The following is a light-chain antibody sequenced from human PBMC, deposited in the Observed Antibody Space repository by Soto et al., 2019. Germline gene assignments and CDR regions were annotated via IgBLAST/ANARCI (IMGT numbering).Light chain of an antibody. CDR1: QSVSRY. V-gene: IGKV3-11*01. J-gene: IGKJ5*01. CDR2: DAS. Sequence: EIVLTQSPATLSLSPGERATLSCRASQSVSRYLAWYQQKPGQAPRLLIYDASNRATGIPARFSGSGSGTDFTLTISSLEPEDFAVYYCHQYDNWPKTFGQGTRLEIK. CDR3: HQYDNWPKT.